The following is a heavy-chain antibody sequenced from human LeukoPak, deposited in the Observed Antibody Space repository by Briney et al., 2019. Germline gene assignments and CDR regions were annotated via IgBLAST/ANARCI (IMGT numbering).Heavy chain of an antibody. V-gene: IGHV4-34*01. CDR2: INHSGST. CDR1: GGSFSGYY. Sequence: SETLSLTCAVYGGSFSGYYWSWIRQPPGKGLEWIGEINHSGSTYYNPSLKSRVTISVDTSKNQFSLKLSSVTAADTAVYYCARDMYVAVAAFDIWGQGTMVTVSS. D-gene: IGHD2-8*01. J-gene: IGHJ3*02. CDR3: ARDMYVAVAAFDI.